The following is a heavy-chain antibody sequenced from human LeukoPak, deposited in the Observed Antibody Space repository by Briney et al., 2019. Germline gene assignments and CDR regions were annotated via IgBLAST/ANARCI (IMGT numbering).Heavy chain of an antibody. D-gene: IGHD3-10*01. Sequence: KPSQTLPLTCTVSDGSITSGNYHWSWIRQSAGKGLEWIGHIYTSGSTNYNPSLKSRVTISLDPSENQFSLKLTSVTAADTAVYYCARDRRYFGSGGTGRFDPWGQGTLVTVSS. J-gene: IGHJ5*02. CDR1: DGSITSGNYH. V-gene: IGHV4-61*09. CDR3: ARDRRYFGSGGTGRFDP. CDR2: IYTSGST.